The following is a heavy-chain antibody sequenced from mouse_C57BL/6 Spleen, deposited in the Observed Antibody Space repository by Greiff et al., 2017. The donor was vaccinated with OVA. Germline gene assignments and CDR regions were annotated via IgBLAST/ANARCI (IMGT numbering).Heavy chain of an antibody. CDR3: ARQIYYGNWEDYFDY. CDR1: GYTFTEYT. V-gene: IGHV1-62-2*01. J-gene: IGHJ2*01. D-gene: IGHD2-1*01. CDR2: FYPGSGSI. Sequence: VKLQESGAELVKPGASVKLSCKASGYTFTEYTIHWVKQRSGQGLEWIGWFYPGSGSIKYNEKFKDKATLTADKSSSTVYMELSRLTSEDSAVYFCARQIYYGNWEDYFDYWGQGTTLTVSS.